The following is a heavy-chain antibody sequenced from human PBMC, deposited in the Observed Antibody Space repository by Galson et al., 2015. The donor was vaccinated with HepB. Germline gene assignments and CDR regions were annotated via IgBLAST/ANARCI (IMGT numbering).Heavy chain of an antibody. D-gene: IGHD2-15*01. CDR2: TYYRSKWTK. V-gene: IGHV6-1*01. CDR1: GDSVSSDSAA. CDR3: ARGRGAARAFDI. J-gene: IGHJ3*02. Sequence: CAISGDSVSSDSAAWSWFRQSPSRGLEWLGRTYYRSKWTKDYAPSVKSRITMDADTSKNHISLQLNSVTPDDTAVYYCARGRGAARAFDIWGQGTVVTVSP.